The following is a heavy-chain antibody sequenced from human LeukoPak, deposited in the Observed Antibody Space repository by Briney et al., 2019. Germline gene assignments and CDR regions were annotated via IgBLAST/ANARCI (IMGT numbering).Heavy chain of an antibody. CDR3: AREGSGWYGYNWFDP. J-gene: IGHJ5*02. CDR2: ISAYNGNT. D-gene: IGHD6-19*01. Sequence: ASVKVSCKASGYTFTSYGISWVRQAPGQGLEWMGWISAYNGNTNYAQKFQGRVTITRNTSISTAYMELSSLRSEDTAVYYCAREGSGWYGYNWFDPWGQGTLVTVSS. V-gene: IGHV1-18*01. CDR1: GYTFTSYG.